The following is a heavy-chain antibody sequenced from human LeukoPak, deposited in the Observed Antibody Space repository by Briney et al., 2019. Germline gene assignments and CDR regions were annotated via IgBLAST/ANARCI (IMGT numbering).Heavy chain of an antibody. Sequence: GGSLGLSCAASGFTFSSYWISWVRQAPGKGLEWVANIKQDGSEKYYVDSVKGRFTISRDNAKNSLYLQMNSLRAEDTAVYYCARDRYSSGWYYFDYWGQGTLVTVSS. CDR3: ARDRYSSGWYYFDY. J-gene: IGHJ4*02. D-gene: IGHD6-19*01. CDR1: GFTFSSYW. CDR2: IKQDGSEK. V-gene: IGHV3-7*01.